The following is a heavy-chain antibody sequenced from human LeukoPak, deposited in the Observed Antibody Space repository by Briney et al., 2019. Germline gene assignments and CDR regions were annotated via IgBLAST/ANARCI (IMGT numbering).Heavy chain of an antibody. D-gene: IGHD3-22*01. J-gene: IGHJ5*02. V-gene: IGHV4-39*07. CDR1: GGSISSSSYY. CDR3: ARSRDSSGYPNPFRP. Sequence: PSETLSLTCTVSGGSISSSSYYWGWIRQPPGKGLEWIGSIYYSGSTYYNPSLKSRVTISVDTSKNQFSLKLSSVTAADTAVYYCARSRDSSGYPNPFRPWGQGALVTVSS. CDR2: IYYSGST.